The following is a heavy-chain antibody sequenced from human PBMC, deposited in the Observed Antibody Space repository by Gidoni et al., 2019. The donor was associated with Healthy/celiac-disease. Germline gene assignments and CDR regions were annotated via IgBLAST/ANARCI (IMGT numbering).Heavy chain of an antibody. Sequence: QLQLQESGPGLVKPSETLSLTCTVSGGSISSSSYYWGWIRQPPGKGLEWIGSIYYSGSTYYNPPLKSRVTISVDTSKNQFSLKLSSVTAADTAVYYCARTFQAMTTVTHYYYGMDVWGQGTTVTVSS. D-gene: IGHD4-4*01. J-gene: IGHJ6*02. CDR2: IYYSGST. CDR3: ARTFQAMTTVTHYYYGMDV. CDR1: GGSISSSSYY. V-gene: IGHV4-39*01.